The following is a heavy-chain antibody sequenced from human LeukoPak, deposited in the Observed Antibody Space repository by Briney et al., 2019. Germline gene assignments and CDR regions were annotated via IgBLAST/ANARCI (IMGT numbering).Heavy chain of an antibody. CDR3: ARRSNWGVDY. V-gene: IGHV1-8*02. Sequence: ASVTVSCKASGYTFTSYYMHWVRQAPGQGLEWMGWMNPNSGNTGYAQKFQGRVTMTRNTSISTAYMELSSLRSEDTAVYYCARRSNWGVDYWGQGTLVTVSS. CDR2: MNPNSGNT. J-gene: IGHJ4*02. CDR1: GYTFTSYY. D-gene: IGHD3-16*01.